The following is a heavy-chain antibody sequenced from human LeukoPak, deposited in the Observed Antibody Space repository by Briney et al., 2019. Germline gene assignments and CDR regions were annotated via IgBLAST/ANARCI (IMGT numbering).Heavy chain of an antibody. Sequence: PSETLSLTCTVSGGSISDHYWSWIRQPPGKGLEWIGYFYYSGSTHYNPSLKSRVTTSVDTSNNQFTLNLSSVTAADTALYYCARRGEGYSYGSFGLDVWGQGTTVTVYS. V-gene: IGHV4-59*08. J-gene: IGHJ6*02. D-gene: IGHD5-18*01. CDR2: FYYSGST. CDR3: ARRGEGYSYGSFGLDV. CDR1: GGSISDHY.